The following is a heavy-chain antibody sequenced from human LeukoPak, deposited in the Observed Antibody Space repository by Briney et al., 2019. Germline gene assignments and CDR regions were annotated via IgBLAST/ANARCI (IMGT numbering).Heavy chain of an antibody. V-gene: IGHV3-23*01. D-gene: IGHD4-17*01. Sequence: GGSLRLSCAASGFAFSNYAMSWVRQAPGKGLEWVSGISGGAGTPYYADSVKGRFTISRDNSKNTLYLQMSSLRAEDTAVYYCAKRRTTVITMDYFDYWGQGTLVTVSS. CDR1: GFAFSNYA. CDR3: AKRRTTVITMDYFDY. CDR2: ISGGAGTP. J-gene: IGHJ4*02.